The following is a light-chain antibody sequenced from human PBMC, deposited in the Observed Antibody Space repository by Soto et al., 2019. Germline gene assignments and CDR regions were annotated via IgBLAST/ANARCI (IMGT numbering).Light chain of an antibody. Sequence: QSALTQPASVSGSLGQSITISCTGTSSDVGAYNYVSWYQQHPDKAPKLLIFEVTNRPSGVSGRVSGSKSGITASLSISGLQPEDEADYYCTSYSSSSPVLFGGGTKLTVL. V-gene: IGLV2-14*01. CDR3: TSYSSSSPVL. J-gene: IGLJ2*01. CDR2: EVT. CDR1: SSDVGAYNY.